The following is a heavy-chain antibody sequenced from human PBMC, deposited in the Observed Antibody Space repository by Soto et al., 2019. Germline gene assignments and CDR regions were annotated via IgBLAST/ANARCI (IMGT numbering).Heavy chain of an antibody. J-gene: IGHJ5*02. CDR2: ISGSGGST. CDR1: GFTFSSYA. D-gene: IGHD2-2*01. CDR3: AKGPGADCSSTSCYNWFDP. V-gene: IGHV3-23*01. Sequence: GGSLRLSCAASGFTFSSYAMSWVRQAPGKGLEWVSAISGSGGSTYYADSVKGRFTISRDNSKNTLYLQMNSLRAEDTAVYYCAKGPGADCSSTSCYNWFDPWGQGTLVTVSS.